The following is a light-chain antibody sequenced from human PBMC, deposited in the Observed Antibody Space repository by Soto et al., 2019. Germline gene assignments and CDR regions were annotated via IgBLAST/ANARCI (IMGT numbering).Light chain of an antibody. Sequence: QSVLTQPPSASGSPGQSVTISCSGTSRDVGGYNYVSWYQQHPGKAPKLMIYEVSKRPSGVPDRFSGSKSGNTASLIVSGLQAEDEADYYCSSYAGSKTFVVFGGGTQLTVL. CDR3: SSYAGSKTFVV. V-gene: IGLV2-8*01. J-gene: IGLJ2*01. CDR1: SRDVGGYNY. CDR2: EVS.